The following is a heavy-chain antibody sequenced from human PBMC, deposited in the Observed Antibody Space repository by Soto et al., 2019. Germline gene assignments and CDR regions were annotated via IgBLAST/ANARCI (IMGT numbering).Heavy chain of an antibody. CDR1: GGTFSSYA. Sequence: ASVKVSCKASGGTFSSYAISWVRQAPGQGLEWMGGIIPIFGTANYAQKFQGRVTITADESTSTAYMELSSLRSEDTAVYYCARGPAATPHYYYYGMDVWGQGTTVTVSS. J-gene: IGHJ6*02. CDR2: IIPIFGTA. D-gene: IGHD2-2*01. CDR3: ARGPAATPHYYYYGMDV. V-gene: IGHV1-69*13.